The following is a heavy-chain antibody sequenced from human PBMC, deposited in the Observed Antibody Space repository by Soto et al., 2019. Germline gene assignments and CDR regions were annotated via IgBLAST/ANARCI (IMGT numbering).Heavy chain of an antibody. CDR3: ARVEIVVVNGMDV. CDR1: AHTFTSYG. V-gene: IGHV1-18*01. Sequence: QVQLVKSGAGVKKPGAPVKVSCKASAHTFTSYGISWVRPAPGQGLEWMGWISAYNGNTNYPQKLQGRVTMTTDTSTSTGYMELRSLRSDDTAVYYCARVEIVVVNGMDVWGQGTTVTVSS. J-gene: IGHJ6*02. D-gene: IGHD3-22*01. CDR2: ISAYNGNT.